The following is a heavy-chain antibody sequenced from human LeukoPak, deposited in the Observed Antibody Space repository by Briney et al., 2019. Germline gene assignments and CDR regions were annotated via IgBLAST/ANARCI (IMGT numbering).Heavy chain of an antibody. V-gene: IGHV4-34*01. Sequence: PSETLSLTCTVSGGSISSYYWSWIRQPPGKGLEWIGEINHSGSTNYNPSLKSRVTISVDTSKNQFSLKLSSVTAADTAVYYCARTPPWDYYYGMDVWGQGTTVTVSS. CDR1: GGSISSYY. CDR2: INHSGST. J-gene: IGHJ6*02. CDR3: ARTPPWDYYYGMDV.